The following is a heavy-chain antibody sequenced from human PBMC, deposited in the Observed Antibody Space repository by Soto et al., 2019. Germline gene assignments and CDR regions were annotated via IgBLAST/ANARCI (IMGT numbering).Heavy chain of an antibody. CDR3: ARGDGYGRWFDP. V-gene: IGHV4-34*01. CDR2: INHSGST. J-gene: IGHJ5*02. Sequence: SETLSLTCAVYGGSFSGYYWSWIRQPPGKGLEWIGEINHSGSTNYNPSLKSRVTISVDTSKNQFSLKLSSVTAADTAVYYCARGDGYGRWFDPWGQGTLVTVSS. CDR1: GGSFSGYY. D-gene: IGHD5-12*01.